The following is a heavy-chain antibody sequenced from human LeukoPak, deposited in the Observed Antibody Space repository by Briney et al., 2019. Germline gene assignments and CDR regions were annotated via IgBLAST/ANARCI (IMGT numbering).Heavy chain of an antibody. V-gene: IGHV1-2*02. Sequence: ASVKVSCKASGYTFTDYYIFWVRQAPGQGLEWMGWINPNSGGTNYAQKFQGRVTMTRDTSNSTAYMELTSLSSDDTAMYYCARDLKGGRFPKNWLDPWGQGTLVTVSS. D-gene: IGHD3-3*01. CDR2: INPNSGGT. CDR1: GYTFTDYY. J-gene: IGHJ5*02. CDR3: ARDLKGGRFPKNWLDP.